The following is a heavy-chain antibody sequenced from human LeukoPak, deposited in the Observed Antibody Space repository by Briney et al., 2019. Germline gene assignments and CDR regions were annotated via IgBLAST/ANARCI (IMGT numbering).Heavy chain of an antibody. CDR1: GYTFTIYY. CDR2: INPSGGST. J-gene: IGHJ4*02. D-gene: IGHD5-12*01. CDR3: AREDIVATTIDY. V-gene: IGHV1-46*01. Sequence: ASVTVSFKASGYTFTIYYMHWVRQAPGQGLEWMGIINPSGGSTSYAQKFQGRVTMTRDTSTSTVYMELSSLRSEDTAVYYCAREDIVATTIDYWGQGTLVTVSS.